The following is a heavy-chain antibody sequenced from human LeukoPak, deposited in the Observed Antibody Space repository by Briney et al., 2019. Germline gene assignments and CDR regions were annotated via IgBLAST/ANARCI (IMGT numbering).Heavy chain of an antibody. CDR3: ARIRDGYNDAYDI. Sequence: ASVKVSCEASGYTFTNYYIHWVRQAPGQGLEWMGLINPGGDNTNYAQNFQGRVTMTRDASASTVYMELSSLRSEDTAIYYCARIRDGYNDAYDIWGQGTVVTVPS. CDR2: INPGGDNT. V-gene: IGHV1-46*01. CDR1: GYTFTNYY. D-gene: IGHD5-24*01. J-gene: IGHJ3*02.